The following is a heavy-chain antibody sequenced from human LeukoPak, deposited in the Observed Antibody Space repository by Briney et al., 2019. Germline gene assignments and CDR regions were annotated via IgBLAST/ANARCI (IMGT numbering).Heavy chain of an antibody. CDR3: ARTLAAAGTEFFDY. V-gene: IGHV4-39*01. CDR1: GGSISSSSYY. CDR2: IYYSGST. J-gene: IGHJ4*02. Sequence: SETLSLTCTVSGGSISSSSYYWGWIRQPPGKGLEWIGSIYYSGSTYYNPSLKSRVTISVDTSKNQFSLKLSSVTAADTAVYYCARTLAAAGTEFFDYWGQGTLVTVSS. D-gene: IGHD6-13*01.